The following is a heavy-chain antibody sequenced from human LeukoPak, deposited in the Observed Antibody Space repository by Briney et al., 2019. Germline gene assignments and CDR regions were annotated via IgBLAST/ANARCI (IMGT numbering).Heavy chain of an antibody. Sequence: ASVKVFCKASGYTFTRYYIHWVRQAPGQGLEWIAYTNPHSGGTNSPQKFQGRVTMTTHTSIGAAYMELSSLISDDTAMYYCVREGNELLSKNFDYWGQGTLVTVSS. V-gene: IGHV1-2*02. CDR1: GYTFTRYY. J-gene: IGHJ4*02. CDR2: TNPHSGGT. CDR3: VREGNELLSKNFDY. D-gene: IGHD2-21*02.